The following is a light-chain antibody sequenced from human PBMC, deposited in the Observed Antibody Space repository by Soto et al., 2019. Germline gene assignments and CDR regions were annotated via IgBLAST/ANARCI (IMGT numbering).Light chain of an antibody. CDR3: QQYGSSPFT. CDR2: GAS. V-gene: IGKV3-20*01. Sequence: EIVLTQSPCTLSLSPGERATLSCRASQSISSNYLAWFQQKPGQSPRILIYGASSRPTGIPDRFSGSGSGTDCTLAISRLEPDDFALYYCQQYGSSPFTFGGGTKVDI. CDR1: QSISSNY. J-gene: IGKJ4*01.